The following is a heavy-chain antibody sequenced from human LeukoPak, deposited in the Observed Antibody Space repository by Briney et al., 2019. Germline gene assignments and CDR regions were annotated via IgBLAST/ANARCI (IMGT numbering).Heavy chain of an antibody. CDR1: GGSISSYY. V-gene: IGHV4-59*12. D-gene: IGHD3-22*01. CDR3: AREHTEEVGLLASSTWFDP. Sequence: SETLSLTCTVSGGSISSYYWSWIRQPPGKGLEWIGYIYYSGSTNYNPSLKSRVTISVDTSKNQFSLKLSSVTAADTAVYYCAREHTEEVGLLASSTWFDPWGQGTLVTVSS. CDR2: IYYSGST. J-gene: IGHJ5*02.